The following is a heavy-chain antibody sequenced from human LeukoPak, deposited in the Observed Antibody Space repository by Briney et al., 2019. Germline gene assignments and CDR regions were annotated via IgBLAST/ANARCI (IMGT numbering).Heavy chain of an antibody. CDR3: AKAGWVSSTDAVR. V-gene: IGHV3-23*01. D-gene: IGHD3-16*01. CDR2: IRGNGET. J-gene: IGHJ4*02. CDR1: GLSFSSFA. Sequence: GGSLRLSCAASGLSFSSFAMSWVRQGPARGLEWVSSIRGNGETSYADSVKGRFTLSSDSSRNTVYFQLNNLRVEDTAIYYCAKAGWVSSTDAVRWGQGTLVTVSS.